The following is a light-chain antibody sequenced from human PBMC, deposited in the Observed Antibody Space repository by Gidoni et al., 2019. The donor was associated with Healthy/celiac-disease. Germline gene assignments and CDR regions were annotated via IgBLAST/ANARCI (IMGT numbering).Light chain of an antibody. CDR2: AAS. CDR3: QQSYSTPLT. Sequence: IQMTQSPSSLSASVGDRVTITCRASQSISSYLNWYQQKPGKAPKLLIYAASSLQSGVPSRFSGSGSGTDFTRTISSLQPEDVATYYCQQSYSTPLTFGGGTKVEIK. V-gene: IGKV1-39*01. CDR1: QSISSY. J-gene: IGKJ4*01.